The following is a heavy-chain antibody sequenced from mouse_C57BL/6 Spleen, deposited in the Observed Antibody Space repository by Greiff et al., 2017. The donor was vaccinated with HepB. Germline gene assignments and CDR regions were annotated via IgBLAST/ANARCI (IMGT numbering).Heavy chain of an antibody. CDR2: IDPSDSYT. J-gene: IGHJ4*01. Sequence: VQLQQPGAELVRPGTSVKLSCKASGYTFTSYWMHWVKQRPGQVLEWIGVIDPSDSYTNYNQKFKGKATLTVDTSSSTAYMQLSSLTSEDSAVYYCARSPPYGNYAMDYWGQGTSVTVSS. V-gene: IGHV1-59*01. D-gene: IGHD2-1*01. CDR1: GYTFTSYW. CDR3: ARSPPYGNYAMDY.